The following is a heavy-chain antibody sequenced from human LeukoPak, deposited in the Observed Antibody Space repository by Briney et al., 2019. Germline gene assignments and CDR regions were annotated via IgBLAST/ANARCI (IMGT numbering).Heavy chain of an antibody. J-gene: IGHJ4*02. CDR1: GGSFSGYY. V-gene: IGHV4-34*01. CDR3: ARSGRRYSYGYRFDY. Sequence: SETLSLTCAVYGGSFSGYYWSWIRQPPGKGLEWIGEVNHSGSTNYNPSLKSRVTISVDTSKNQFSLKLSSVTAADTAVYYCARSGRRYSYGYRFDYWGQGTLVTVSS. D-gene: IGHD5-18*01. CDR2: VNHSGST.